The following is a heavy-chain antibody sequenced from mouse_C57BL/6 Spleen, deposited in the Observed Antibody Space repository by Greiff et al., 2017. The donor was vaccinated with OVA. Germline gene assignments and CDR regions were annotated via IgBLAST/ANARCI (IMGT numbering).Heavy chain of an antibody. J-gene: IGHJ4*01. CDR3: ARCPYYYGSHYAMDY. V-gene: IGHV7-3*01. CDR2: IRNKANGYTT. CDR1: GFTFTDYY. Sequence: EVQGVESGGGLVQPGGSLSLSCAASGFTFTDYYMSWVRQPPGKALEWLGFIRNKANGYTTEYSASVKGRFTISRDNSQSILYLQMNALRAEDSATYYCARCPYYYGSHYAMDYWGQGTSVTVSS. D-gene: IGHD1-1*01.